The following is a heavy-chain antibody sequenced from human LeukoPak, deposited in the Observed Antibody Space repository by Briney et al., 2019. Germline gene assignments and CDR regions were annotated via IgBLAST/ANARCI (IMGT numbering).Heavy chain of an antibody. V-gene: IGHV4-59*08. CDR3: ARRKAKTPNYFDY. Sequence: PSETLSLTCTVSGDSINDYYWTWIRQPPGKGLEWIGYIYYSENTNYNPSLKSRVTISLDTSKNQFSLKLTSVTAADTAMYYCARRKAKTPNYFDYWGQGALVTVSS. J-gene: IGHJ4*02. CDR1: GDSINDYY. CDR2: IYYSENT.